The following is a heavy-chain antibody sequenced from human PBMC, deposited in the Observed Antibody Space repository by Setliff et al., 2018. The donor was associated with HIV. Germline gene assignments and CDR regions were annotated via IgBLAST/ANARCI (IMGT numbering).Heavy chain of an antibody. CDR3: ARSNPGITAGLLAY. V-gene: IGHV4-31*03. CDR1: GGSISSGGYY. J-gene: IGHJ4*02. Sequence: SETLSLTCTVSGGSISSGGYYWNWIRQHPGKGLEWIGYIYYSGNTYYNPSLKSRVIISIDTSMNQFSLKVSSMAAADTATYYCARSNPGITAGLLAYWGPGTLVTVSS. CDR2: IYYSGNT. D-gene: IGHD6-13*01.